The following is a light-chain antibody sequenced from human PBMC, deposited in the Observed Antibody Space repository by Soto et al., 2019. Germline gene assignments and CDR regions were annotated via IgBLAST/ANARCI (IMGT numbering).Light chain of an antibody. V-gene: IGKV3-20*01. CDR3: QQYGTSPIT. Sequence: ETVLTQSPGTLSLSPGERVTLSCRASQSVSSRLAWYQQKPGQAPRLLISGASSRATGIPDRFSGSGSGTDFTLTISRLEPEDFALYYCQQYGTSPITFGQGTRLEIK. CDR1: QSVSSR. J-gene: IGKJ5*01. CDR2: GAS.